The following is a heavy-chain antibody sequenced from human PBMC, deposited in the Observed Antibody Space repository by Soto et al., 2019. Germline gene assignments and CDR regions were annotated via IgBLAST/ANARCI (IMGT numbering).Heavy chain of an antibody. CDR1: GFTFSGYA. J-gene: IGHJ6*02. V-gene: IGHV3-23*01. CDR2: ISGSGGST. Sequence: EVQLLESGGGLVQPGGSLRLSCAASGFTFSGYAMSWVRQAPGKGLEWVSAISGSGGSTYYADSVKGRFTISRDNSKNTLYLQMNSLRAEDTAVYYCAKGMRSPLYGMDVWGQGTTVTVSS. CDR3: AKGMRSPLYGMDV.